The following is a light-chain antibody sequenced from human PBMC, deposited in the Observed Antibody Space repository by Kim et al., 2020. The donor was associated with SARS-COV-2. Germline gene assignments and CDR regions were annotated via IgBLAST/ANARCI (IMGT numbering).Light chain of an antibody. CDR2: ENN. V-gene: IGLV6-57*01. Sequence: GSTVNISCTRSSGSSASTNVQWYQQRPGTSPTDVIFENNQRPSGVPDRFSGSIDGASNSASLTISGLKTEDEADYYCQSFDSNIQVFGGGTKLTVL. J-gene: IGLJ3*02. CDR1: SGSSASTN. CDR3: QSFDSNIQV.